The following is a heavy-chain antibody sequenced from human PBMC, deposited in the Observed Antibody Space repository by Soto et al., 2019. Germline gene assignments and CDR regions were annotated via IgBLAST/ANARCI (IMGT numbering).Heavy chain of an antibody. CDR2: IYHSGST. D-gene: IGHD6-13*01. CDR3: ARVPADSIAAAYYYYYGMDV. V-gene: IGHV4-4*02. CDR1: GGSISSSNW. Sequence: SETLSLTCAVSGGSISSSNWWSWVRQPPGKGLEWIGEIYHSGSTNYNPSLKSRVTISVDKSKNQFSLKLSSVTAADTAVYYCARVPADSIAAAYYYYYGMDVWGQGTTVTVS. J-gene: IGHJ6*02.